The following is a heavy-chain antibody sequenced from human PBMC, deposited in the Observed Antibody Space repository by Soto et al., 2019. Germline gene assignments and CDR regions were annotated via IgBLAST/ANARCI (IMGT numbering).Heavy chain of an antibody. Sequence: QITVKESGPTLVEPTQTLTLTCTYSGFSLRTTGVGVGWIRQPPGKALEWLGIIYWNDDKRYSPSLKNRFTLTSDISKSQVVLTMTNMDPVDTATYYCAHTWGLPFDYWGQGTLVIVSS. D-gene: IGHD3-16*01. V-gene: IGHV2-5*01. J-gene: IGHJ4*02. CDR1: GFSLRTTGVG. CDR3: AHTWGLPFDY. CDR2: IYWNDDK.